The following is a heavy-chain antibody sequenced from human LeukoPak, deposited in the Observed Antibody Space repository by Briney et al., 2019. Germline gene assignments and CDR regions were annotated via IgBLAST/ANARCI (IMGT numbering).Heavy chain of an antibody. D-gene: IGHD2-15*01. CDR3: AREDMDPNYYYYMDV. CDR2: IYTSGST. V-gene: IGHV4-61*02. J-gene: IGHJ6*03. Sequence: SETLSLTCTVSGGSISSGSYYWSWIRQPAGKGLEWIGRIYTSGSTNYNPSLKGRVAISVDTSKNQFSLKLSSVTAADTAVYYCAREDMDPNYYYYMDVWGKGTTVTISS. CDR1: GGSISSGSYY.